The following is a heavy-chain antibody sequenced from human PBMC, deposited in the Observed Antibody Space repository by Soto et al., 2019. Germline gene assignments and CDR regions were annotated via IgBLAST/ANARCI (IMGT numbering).Heavy chain of an antibody. D-gene: IGHD3-10*01. V-gene: IGHV3-33*01. CDR3: ARGASGKLDY. Sequence: QVQLVESGGGVGQPGRSLRLSSAASGFTFKNYGLHWVRQAPGKGLEWVAVIWNDGSQTHYVDSVKGRFTISRDNSKSRLYLQMDSLRAEDEDLSYCARGASGKLDYWGQGTLVTVSS. CDR1: GFTFKNYG. CDR2: IWNDGSQT. J-gene: IGHJ4*02.